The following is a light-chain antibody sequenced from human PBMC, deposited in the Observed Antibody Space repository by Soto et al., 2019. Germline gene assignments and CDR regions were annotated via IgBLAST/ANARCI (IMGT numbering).Light chain of an antibody. CDR2: AAS. CDR3: QQYGSSWGT. V-gene: IGKV3-20*01. CDR1: QSVSSNK. Sequence: ETVLTQSPATVSLSPGDRATLPCRASQSVSSNKLAWYQQKPGQAPRLLIYAASSRATGIPDRFSGSGSGTDFTLTISRLEPEDFAVYYCQQYGSSWGTFGGGTKVEIK. J-gene: IGKJ4*01.